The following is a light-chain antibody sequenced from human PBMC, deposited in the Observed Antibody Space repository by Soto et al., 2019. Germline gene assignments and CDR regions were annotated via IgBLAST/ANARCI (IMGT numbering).Light chain of an antibody. CDR2: GAS. J-gene: IGKJ3*01. CDR1: HSVSNN. Sequence: VVLTQSPATLSVSPGERATLSCRASHSVSNNLAWYQQKPGQAPRLLIYGASTRATAIPARFGGSGSGTDFTLTITSLQSEDSAISYCQHYNNWPPLFTFGPGTKVDIK. V-gene: IGKV3-15*01. CDR3: QHYNNWPPLFT.